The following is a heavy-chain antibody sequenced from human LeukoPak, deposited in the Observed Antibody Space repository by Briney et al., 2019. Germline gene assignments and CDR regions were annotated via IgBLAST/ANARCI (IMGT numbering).Heavy chain of an antibody. D-gene: IGHD2-2*01. V-gene: IGHV3-30-3*01. J-gene: IGHJ6*04. CDR1: GFTFSSYA. CDR2: ISYDGSNK. CDR3: ASMQVYCSSTSCYDIGMDV. Sequence: GGSLRLSCAASGFTFSSYAMHWVRQAPGKGLEWVAVISYDGSNKYYADSVEGRFTISRDNSKNTLYLQMNSLRAEDTAVYYCASMQVYCSSTSCYDIGMDVWGKGTTVTVSS.